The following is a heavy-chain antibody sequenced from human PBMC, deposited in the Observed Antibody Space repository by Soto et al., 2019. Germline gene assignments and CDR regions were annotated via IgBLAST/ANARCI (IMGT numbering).Heavy chain of an antibody. CDR3: AREDKEVLWFGELFHHSYYYYGMDV. V-gene: IGHV3-30-3*01. D-gene: IGHD3-10*01. J-gene: IGHJ6*02. CDR1: GFTFSSYA. Sequence: QVQLVESGGGVVQPGRSLRLSCAASGFTFSSYAMHWVRQAPGKGLEWVAVISYDGSNKYYADSVKGRFTIPRDNSKNTLYLQINSLRAEDTAVYYCAREDKEVLWFGELFHHSYYYYGMDVWGQGTTVTVSS. CDR2: ISYDGSNK.